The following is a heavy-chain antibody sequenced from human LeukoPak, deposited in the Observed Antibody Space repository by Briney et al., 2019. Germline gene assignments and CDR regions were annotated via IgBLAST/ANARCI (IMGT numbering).Heavy chain of an antibody. Sequence: GGSLRLSCAASGFTFSSYSMNWVRQAPGKGLEWVSSISSSSSYIYYADSVKGRFTISRDNAKSSLYLQMNSLRAEDTAVYYCARAPCGGDCSHFDYWGQGTLVTVSS. CDR1: GFTFSSYS. CDR3: ARAPCGGDCSHFDY. CDR2: ISSSSSYI. V-gene: IGHV3-21*01. J-gene: IGHJ4*02. D-gene: IGHD2-21*02.